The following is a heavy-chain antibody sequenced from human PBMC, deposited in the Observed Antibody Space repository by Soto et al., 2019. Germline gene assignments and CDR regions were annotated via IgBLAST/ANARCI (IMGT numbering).Heavy chain of an antibody. J-gene: IGHJ5*02. CDR1: DDRLSGHC. Sequence: ASVKVSCKASDDRLSGHCIHLVRQAPGERLQWMGIINATPNSASYAQQFRGRLSLTTDMSSRTIFMHLSSLRSYDTAVYYCAVADPSVSSLVPPSCGQGTLVT. CDR3: AVADPSVSSLVPPS. CDR2: INATPNSA. V-gene: IGHV1-46*01. D-gene: IGHD2-15*01.